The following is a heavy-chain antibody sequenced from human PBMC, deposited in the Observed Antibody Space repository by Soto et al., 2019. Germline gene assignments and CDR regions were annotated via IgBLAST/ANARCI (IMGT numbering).Heavy chain of an antibody. D-gene: IGHD6-19*01. CDR2: ISYDGSNK. CDR1: GFTFSSYA. J-gene: IGHJ6*02. CDR3: ASTGGAVAGTSGMDV. V-gene: IGHV3-30-3*01. Sequence: ESGGGVVQPGRSLRLSCAASGFTFSSYAMHWVRQAPGKGLEWVAVISYDGSNKYYADSVKGRFTISRDNSKNTLYLQMNSLRAEDTAVYYCASTGGAVAGTSGMDVWGQGTTVTVSS.